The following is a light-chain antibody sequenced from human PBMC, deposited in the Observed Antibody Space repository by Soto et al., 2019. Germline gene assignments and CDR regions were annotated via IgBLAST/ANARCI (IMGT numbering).Light chain of an antibody. CDR2: EGS. CDR3: WAYAGSSTAV. V-gene: IGLV2-23*01. CDR1: SSDVGSYKL. J-gene: IGLJ2*01. Sequence: QSVLTQPASVSGSPGQSITISCTGTSSDVGSYKLVSWYQQHPGKAPKLMIYEGSKRPSGVSNRFSGSKSGNTAALTISGLQAEDEADYYCWAYAGSSTAVFGGGTKVTVL.